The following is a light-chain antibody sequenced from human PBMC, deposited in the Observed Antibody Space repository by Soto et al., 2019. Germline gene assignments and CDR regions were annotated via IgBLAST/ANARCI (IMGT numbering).Light chain of an antibody. Sequence: EIVLTQSPGTPSLSPGERATLSCRASQSLYNSFLAWYQQKPGQTPRLLINAVSNRATGVPDRFSGSGSGTDFTLTISRLEPEDFAVYYCQQYGSPPHTFGQGTKVEI. CDR3: QQYGSPPHT. CDR1: QSLYNSF. CDR2: AVS. J-gene: IGKJ2*01. V-gene: IGKV3-20*01.